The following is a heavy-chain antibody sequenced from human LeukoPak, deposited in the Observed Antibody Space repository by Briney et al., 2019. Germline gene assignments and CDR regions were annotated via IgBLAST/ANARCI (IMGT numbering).Heavy chain of an antibody. CDR3: ARISGYYYDGLYYFDY. D-gene: IGHD3-22*01. CDR1: GGSISSSNYY. J-gene: IGHJ4*02. Sequence: SETLSLTCTVSGGSISSSNYYWGWIRQPPGKGLEWIGTIYHSGSTYYNPSLKSRVTISVDTSKNQFSLKLSSVTAADTAVYYCARISGYYYDGLYYFDYWGQGTLVTVSS. V-gene: IGHV4-39*07. CDR2: IYHSGST.